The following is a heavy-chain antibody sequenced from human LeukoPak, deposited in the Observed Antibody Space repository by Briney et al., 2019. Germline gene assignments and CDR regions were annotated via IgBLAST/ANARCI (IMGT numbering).Heavy chain of an antibody. V-gene: IGHV4-59*08. CDR3: ARGPNRSYFDY. CDR1: GGSISSYY. Sequence: SETLSLTCTVSGGSISSYYWSWIRQPPGKGLEWIGYIFNSGSTNYSPSLKSRVTISVDTSKNQFAVRLISVTAADTAVYYCARGPNRSYFDYWGQGTLVTVSS. J-gene: IGHJ4*02. CDR2: IFNSGST. D-gene: IGHD1-14*01.